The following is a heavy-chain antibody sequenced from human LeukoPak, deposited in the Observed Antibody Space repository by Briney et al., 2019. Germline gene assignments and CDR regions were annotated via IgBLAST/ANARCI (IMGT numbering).Heavy chain of an antibody. J-gene: IGHJ5*02. CDR1: GFTFSSYE. Sequence: GGSLRLSCAASGFTFSSYEMNWVRQAPGKGLEWVSYISSSGSTIYYADSVKGRFTISRDNAKNSLYLQMNSLRAEDTAVYYCARDLTHYYGSGNWFDPWGQGILVTVSS. CDR3: ARDLTHYYGSGNWFDP. CDR2: ISSSGSTI. D-gene: IGHD3-10*01. V-gene: IGHV3-48*03.